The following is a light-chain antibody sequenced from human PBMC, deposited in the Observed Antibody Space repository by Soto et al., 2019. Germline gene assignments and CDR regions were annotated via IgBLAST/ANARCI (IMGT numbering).Light chain of an antibody. Sequence: IRFALSPGTLSLSPGERATPSCRASQSVTNSFLAWYQQKPGQAPRLLIYGASRRATGIPDRFTGSGSGTDFTLTISRLEPEDFAVYYCQQYVSSPWAFGQGTKVDIK. J-gene: IGKJ1*01. V-gene: IGKV3-20*01. CDR2: GAS. CDR3: QQYVSSPWA. CDR1: QSVTNSF.